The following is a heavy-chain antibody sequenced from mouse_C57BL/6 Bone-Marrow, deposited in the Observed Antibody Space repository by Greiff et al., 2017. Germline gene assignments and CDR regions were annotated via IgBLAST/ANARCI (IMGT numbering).Heavy chain of an antibody. CDR1: GFNIKDYY. CDR2: IDPEDGET. CDR3: AKFPYYYGSSHWYFDV. J-gene: IGHJ1*03. Sequence: EVQLQQSGAELVKPGASVKLSCTASGFNIKDYYMHWVKQRTEQGLEWIGRIDPEDGETKYAPTFQGKATITADTSSNTAYLQLSSLTSEDTAVYYCAKFPYYYGSSHWYFDVWGTGTTVTVSS. D-gene: IGHD1-1*01. V-gene: IGHV14-2*01.